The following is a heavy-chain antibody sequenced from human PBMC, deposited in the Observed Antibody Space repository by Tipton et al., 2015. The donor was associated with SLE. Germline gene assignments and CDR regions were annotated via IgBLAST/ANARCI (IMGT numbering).Heavy chain of an antibody. V-gene: IGHV4-39*07. Sequence: TLSLTCIVSGDSISSSSYYWGWIRQPPGKGLEWVGTVYYTGNTFYNPSLKSRVTMSVDTSKNQFSLKLSSVTAADTAVYCCARERGDYYYMDVWGQGTVVTVSS. CDR1: GDSISSSSYY. CDR2: VYYTGNT. J-gene: IGHJ6*03. CDR3: ARERGDYYYMDV.